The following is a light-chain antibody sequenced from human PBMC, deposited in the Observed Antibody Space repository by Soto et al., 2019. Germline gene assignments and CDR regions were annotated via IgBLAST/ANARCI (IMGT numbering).Light chain of an antibody. V-gene: IGKV3-20*01. CDR3: QQYGTWPLT. CDR2: GAA. CDR1: RSVSNNY. J-gene: IGKJ4*01. Sequence: EIELTQSPGTLSLSPGGRVTLSCRASRSVSNNYVAWYQQIPGQAPRLLIYGAASRAAGIPDRFSGSGSGTDFSHAISRLEPEDFAVYFCQQYGTWPLTFGGGTRWIS.